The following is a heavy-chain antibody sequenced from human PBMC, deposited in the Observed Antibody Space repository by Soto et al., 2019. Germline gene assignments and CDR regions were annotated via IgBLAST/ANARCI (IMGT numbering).Heavy chain of an antibody. Sequence: ASVKVSCKASGYTFTGYYMHWVRQAPGQGLEWMGWINPNSGGTNYAQKFQGRVTMTRDTSISTAYMELSRLRSDDTAVYYCAKTPPQAAAATHGWFDPWGQGTLVTVSS. D-gene: IGHD6-13*01. CDR1: GYTFTGYY. CDR2: INPNSGGT. V-gene: IGHV1-2*02. CDR3: AKTPPQAAAATHGWFDP. J-gene: IGHJ5*02.